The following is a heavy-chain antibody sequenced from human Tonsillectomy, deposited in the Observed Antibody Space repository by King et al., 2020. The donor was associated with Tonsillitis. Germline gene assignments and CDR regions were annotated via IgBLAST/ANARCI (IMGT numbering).Heavy chain of an antibody. CDR2: IYFIEST. CDR3: ASTTLDYGDFWFDT. V-gene: IGHV4-39*01. J-gene: IGHJ5*02. Sequence: LQLQESGPGLVKPSETLSLTCTVSGASISSSDYYWGWIRQPPGKGLEWIGNIYFIESTYYNPSLKSRVTISVDTSKNQFSLKLNSVTAADTAVYFCASTTLDYGDFWFDTWGQGTLVTVSS. D-gene: IGHD4-17*01. CDR1: GASISSSDYY.